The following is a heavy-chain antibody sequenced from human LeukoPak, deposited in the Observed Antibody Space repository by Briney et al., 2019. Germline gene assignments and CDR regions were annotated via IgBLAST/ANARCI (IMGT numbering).Heavy chain of an antibody. Sequence: SETLSLTCAVYGGSFSGYYWSWIRQPPGKGLEWIGEINHSGSTNYNPSLKSRVTISVDTSKNQFSLKLSSVTAADTAVYYCARGLFSFDYWGQGTLVTVPS. V-gene: IGHV4-34*01. J-gene: IGHJ4*02. CDR2: INHSGST. CDR3: ARGLFSFDY. CDR1: GGSFSGYY.